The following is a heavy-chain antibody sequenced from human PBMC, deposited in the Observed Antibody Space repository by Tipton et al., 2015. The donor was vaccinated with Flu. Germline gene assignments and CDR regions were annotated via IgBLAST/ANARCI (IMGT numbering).Heavy chain of an antibody. D-gene: IGHD3-3*01. J-gene: IGHJ6*02. Sequence: SLRLSCAASGFTFSDYYMSWIRRAPGKGLEWVSHISSSGSTINYADSVKGRFTISRDNAKRSVYLQMNSLRAEDTAVYYCARDHPPTITVLGEITDYFGMAVWGQGTTVTVSS. CDR1: GFTFSDYY. CDR3: ARDHPPTITVLGEITDYFGMAV. CDR2: ISSSGSTI. V-gene: IGHV3-11*01.